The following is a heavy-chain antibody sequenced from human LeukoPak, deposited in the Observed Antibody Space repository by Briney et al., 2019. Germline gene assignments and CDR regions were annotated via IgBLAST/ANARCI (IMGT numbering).Heavy chain of an antibody. D-gene: IGHD3-3*01. CDR1: GGTFSSYT. CDR3: ARIHDFWRNRFDP. J-gene: IGHJ5*02. V-gene: IGHV1-69*02. Sequence: SVKVSCKASGGTFSSYTIGWVRQAPGQGLEWMGRIIPILGIANYAQKFQGRVTITADKSTSTAYMELSSLRSEDTAVYYCARIHDFWRNRFDPWGQGTLVTVSS. CDR2: IIPILGIA.